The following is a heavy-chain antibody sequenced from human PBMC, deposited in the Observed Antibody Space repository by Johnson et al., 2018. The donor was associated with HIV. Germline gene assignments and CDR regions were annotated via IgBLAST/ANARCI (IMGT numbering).Heavy chain of an antibody. D-gene: IGHD3-22*01. V-gene: IGHV3-23*04. Sequence: EVQLVESGGGVVQPGGSLRLSCAASGFTFSSYGMSWVRQAPGKGLEWVSGITGTGGSTYYADSVKGRFTISRDKSRNTLYLQMNSLRAEDTAVHYCAREGNYYDSSSHVFDIWGQGTMVTVCS. CDR3: AREGNYYDSSSHVFDI. CDR1: GFTFSSYG. CDR2: ITGTGGST. J-gene: IGHJ3*02.